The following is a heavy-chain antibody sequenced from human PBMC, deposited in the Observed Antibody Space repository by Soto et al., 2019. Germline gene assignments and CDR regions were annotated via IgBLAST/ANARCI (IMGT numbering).Heavy chain of an antibody. D-gene: IGHD3-10*01. J-gene: IGHJ5*02. CDR3: ARGPTYYGSGSYYYWFDP. CDR2: IYYSGST. V-gene: IGHV4-59*01. CDR1: GGSISSYY. Sequence: SETLSLTCTVSGGSISSYYWSWIRQPPGKGLEWIGYIYYSGSTNYNPSLKSRVTISVDTSKNQFSLKLSSVTAADTAVYYCARGPTYYGSGSYYYWFDPWGQGTLVTVSS.